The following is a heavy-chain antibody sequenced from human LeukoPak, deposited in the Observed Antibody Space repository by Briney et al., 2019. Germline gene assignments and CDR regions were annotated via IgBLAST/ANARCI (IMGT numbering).Heavy chain of an antibody. Sequence: PGGSLRLSCVASGFIFGNYAMNWVRQAPGKGLEWVSTISPSGGVTYNADSVKGRFTISRDNSKNTLYLQMNTLRGEDTAVYYCAKGTTNWPPRCFDPWGQGTLVTVSS. CDR2: ISPSGGVT. V-gene: IGHV3-23*01. D-gene: IGHD1-1*01. CDR3: AKGTTNWPPRCFDP. J-gene: IGHJ5*02. CDR1: GFIFGNYA.